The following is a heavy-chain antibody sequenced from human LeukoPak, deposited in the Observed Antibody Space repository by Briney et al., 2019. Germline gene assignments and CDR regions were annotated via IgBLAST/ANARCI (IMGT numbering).Heavy chain of an antibody. CDR1: GYSFTSYW. V-gene: IGHV5-51*01. CDR3: ARQDTVVVPAANSYYYYMDV. J-gene: IGHJ6*03. D-gene: IGHD2-2*01. Sequence: GESLKISCKGSGYSFTSYWIGWVRQMPGKGLEWMGIIYPGDSDTRYSPSFQGQFPISADKSIRTPYLQWRSLKASDTAMYYCARQDTVVVPAANSYYYYMDVWGKGTTVTVSS. CDR2: IYPGDSDT.